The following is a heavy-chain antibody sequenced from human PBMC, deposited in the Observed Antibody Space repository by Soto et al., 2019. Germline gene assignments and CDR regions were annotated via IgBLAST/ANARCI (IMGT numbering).Heavy chain of an antibody. D-gene: IGHD3-16*01. V-gene: IGHV3-64D*08. CDR1: GFTFSSYA. CDR3: VSNLRLTPRAKYYYYYGMDV. CDR2: ISSNGGST. Sequence: GGSLRLSCSASGFTFSSYAMHWVRQAPGKGLEYVSAISSNGGSTYYADSVKGRFTISRDNSKNTLYLQMSSLRAEDTAVYYCVSNLRLTPRAKYYYYYGMDVWGQGTTVTVSS. J-gene: IGHJ6*02.